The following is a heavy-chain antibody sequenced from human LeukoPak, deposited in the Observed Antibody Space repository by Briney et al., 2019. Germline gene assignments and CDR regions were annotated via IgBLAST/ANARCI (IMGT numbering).Heavy chain of an antibody. CDR2: INPNSGGA. V-gene: IGHV1-2*02. CDR3: PTRYCSSTSCYAEYFQH. D-gene: IGHD2-2*01. CDR1: GYTFTGYY. J-gene: IGHJ1*01. Sequence: GASVKVSCKASGYTFTGYYMHWVRQAPGQGLEWMGWINPNSGGANYAQKFQGRVTMTRDTSISTAHMELSRLRSDDTAVYYCPTRYCSSTSCYAEYFQHWGQGTLVTVSS.